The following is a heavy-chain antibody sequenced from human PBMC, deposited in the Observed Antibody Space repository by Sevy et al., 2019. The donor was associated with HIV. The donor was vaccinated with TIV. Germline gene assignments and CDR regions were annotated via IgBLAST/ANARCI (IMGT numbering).Heavy chain of an antibody. CDR2: ISYDGSNK. D-gene: IGHD6-19*01. CDR1: GFTFSSYA. J-gene: IGHJ4*02. CDR3: ARDHQRQWLVRGYFDY. V-gene: IGHV3-30-3*01. Sequence: GGSLRLSCAASGFTFSSYAMHWVRQAPGKGLEWVAVISYDGSNKYYADSVKGRFTISRDNSKKTLYLQMNSLRAEDTAVYYCARDHQRQWLVRGYFDYWGQGTLVTVSS.